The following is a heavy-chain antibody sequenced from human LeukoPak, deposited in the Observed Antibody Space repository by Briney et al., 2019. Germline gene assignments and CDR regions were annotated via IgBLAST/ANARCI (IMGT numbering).Heavy chain of an antibody. J-gene: IGHJ4*02. V-gene: IGHV3-7*01. CDR3: ARDRYYVPDY. Sequence: PGGSLRLSCAASGFTFSSYWMSWVRQAPGKGLEWVANIKQDGSEKYYVDAVKGRFTISRDNAKNTLYLQMNSLRAEDTAVYYCARDRYYVPDYWGQGTLVTVPS. CDR2: IKQDGSEK. CDR1: GFTFSSYW. D-gene: IGHD3-10*02.